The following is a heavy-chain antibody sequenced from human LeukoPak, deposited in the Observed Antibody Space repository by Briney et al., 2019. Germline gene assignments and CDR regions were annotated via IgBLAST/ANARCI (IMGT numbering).Heavy chain of an antibody. Sequence: GGSLRLSCAASGFTFSTYAMSWVRQAPGKGLEGVSAITDSGGSTYHADSVKGRFIISRDNSTNTLYMQMNSLRAEDPAIYYCAKGSINARPYYFDYWGQGTLVTVSS. CDR1: GFTFSTYA. V-gene: IGHV3-23*01. J-gene: IGHJ4*02. D-gene: IGHD6-6*01. CDR2: ITDSGGST. CDR3: AKGSINARPYYFDY.